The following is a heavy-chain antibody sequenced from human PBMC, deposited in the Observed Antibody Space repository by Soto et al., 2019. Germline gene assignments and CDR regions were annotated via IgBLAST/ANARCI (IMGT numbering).Heavy chain of an antibody. J-gene: IGHJ4*02. CDR3: ARRSLQWLVPFGFDY. V-gene: IGHV4-59*08. Sequence: SETLSLTCTVSGGSLRSYCWSWIRQPQGKGLEWIGSICYSGSTYYNPSLKSRVTISVDTSKNQFSLKLSSVTAADTAVYYCARRSLQWLVPFGFDYWGQGTLVTVSS. CDR2: ICYSGST. D-gene: IGHD6-19*01. CDR1: GGSLRSYC.